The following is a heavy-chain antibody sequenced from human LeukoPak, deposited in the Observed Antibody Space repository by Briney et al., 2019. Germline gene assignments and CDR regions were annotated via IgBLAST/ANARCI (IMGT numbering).Heavy chain of an antibody. J-gene: IGHJ4*02. Sequence: GGSLRLSCAASGFTFSSYAMSWVRQAPGKGLEWVSAISGSGGSTYYADSVKGRSAISRDNSKNTLYLQMNSLRAEDTAVYYCAKDQDGDYAPIDYWGQGTLVTVSS. CDR2: ISGSGGST. D-gene: IGHD4-17*01. CDR1: GFTFSSYA. CDR3: AKDQDGDYAPIDY. V-gene: IGHV3-23*01.